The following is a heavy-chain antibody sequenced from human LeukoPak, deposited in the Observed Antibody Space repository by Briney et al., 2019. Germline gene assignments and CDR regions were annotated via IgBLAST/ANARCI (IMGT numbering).Heavy chain of an antibody. D-gene: IGHD6-6*01. V-gene: IGHV3-21*04. CDR1: GFTFSSYS. Sequence: GGSLRLSCTASGFTFSSYSINWVRQAPGKGLEWVSSISSSSSYIYYADSVKGRFTISRDNSKNTLYLQMNSLGAEDTAVYYCAKDGQYSSSSPYYFDYWGQGTLVTVSS. CDR2: ISSSSSYI. J-gene: IGHJ4*02. CDR3: AKDGQYSSSSPYYFDY.